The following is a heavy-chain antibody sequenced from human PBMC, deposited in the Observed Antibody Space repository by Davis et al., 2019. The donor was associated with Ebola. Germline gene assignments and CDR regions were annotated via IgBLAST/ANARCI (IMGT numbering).Heavy chain of an antibody. CDR1: GDSIRSTNYY. J-gene: IGHJ4*02. Sequence: SETLSLTCTVSGDSIRSTNYYWGWIRQPPGKGLEWIGSISKGGSTYLNPSLTSRVTVSVDTSRSQFSLKLTSVTAADTAVFYCVRHLQEYHILTRYSHWGQGTLVIVSS. CDR2: ISKGGST. CDR3: VRHLQEYHILTRYSH. D-gene: IGHD3-9*01. V-gene: IGHV4-39*01.